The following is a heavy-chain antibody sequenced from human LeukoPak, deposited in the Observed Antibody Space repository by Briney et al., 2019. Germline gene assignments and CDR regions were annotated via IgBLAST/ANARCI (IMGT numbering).Heavy chain of an antibody. CDR3: AGDEDSSSWYREYYFDY. CDR2: ISAYNGNT. D-gene: IGHD6-13*01. J-gene: IGHJ4*02. V-gene: IGHV1-18*01. Sequence: ASVKVSCKASGYTFTSYGISWVRQAPGQGLEWMGWISAYNGNTNYAQKLQGRVTMTTDTSTSTAYMELRSLRSDDTAVYYCAGDEDSSSWYREYYFDYWGQGTLVTVSS. CDR1: GYTFTSYG.